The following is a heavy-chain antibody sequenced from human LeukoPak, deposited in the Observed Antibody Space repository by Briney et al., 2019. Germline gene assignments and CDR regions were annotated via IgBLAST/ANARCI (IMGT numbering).Heavy chain of an antibody. D-gene: IGHD4-23*01. Sequence: PSETLSLTCTVSGGSISRYYWSWIRQPPGKGLEWIGYIYYSGSTNYNPSLKSRVTISVDTSKNQFSLKLSSVTAADTAVYYCARSRLRYGGNLDYWGQGTLVTVSS. CDR3: ARSRLRYGGNLDY. CDR2: IYYSGST. V-gene: IGHV4-59*01. J-gene: IGHJ4*02. CDR1: GGSISRYY.